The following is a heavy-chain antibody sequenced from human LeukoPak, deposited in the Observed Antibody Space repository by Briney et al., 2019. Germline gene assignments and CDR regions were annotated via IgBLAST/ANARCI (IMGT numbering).Heavy chain of an antibody. J-gene: IGHJ4*02. CDR3: ARGPATIIPYFDY. Sequence: ASVKVSCKASTYTFTGYYVHWVRQAPGQGLEWMGWINPNTGGTNYAQKFQGRVTMTRDTSISTAYMELSRLRSDDTAVYSCARGPATIIPYFDYWGQGILVTVSS. D-gene: IGHD3-22*01. CDR1: TYTFTGYY. V-gene: IGHV1-2*02. CDR2: INPNTGGT.